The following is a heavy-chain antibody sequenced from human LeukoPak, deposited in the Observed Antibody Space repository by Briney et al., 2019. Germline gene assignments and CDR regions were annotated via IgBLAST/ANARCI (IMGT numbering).Heavy chain of an antibody. CDR2: IYYSGTT. Sequence: PSQTLSLTCTVSGGSISSGSYYWNWIRQPPGKGLEWIGYIYYSGTTNYNPSLKSRVTISVDTSKNQFSLKLSSVTAADTAVYYCARSRGYFEYWGQGTLVTVSS. CDR3: ARSRGYFEY. J-gene: IGHJ4*02. CDR1: GGSISSGSYY. D-gene: IGHD1-26*01. V-gene: IGHV4-61*01.